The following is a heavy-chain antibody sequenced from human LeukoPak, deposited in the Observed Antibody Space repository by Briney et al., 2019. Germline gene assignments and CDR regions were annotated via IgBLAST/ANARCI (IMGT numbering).Heavy chain of an antibody. CDR2: IIPIFGIA. V-gene: IGHV1-69*04. CDR1: GGTFSSYA. D-gene: IGHD3-3*01. Sequence: SVKVSCKASGGTFSSYAISWVRQAPGQGLEWMGRIIPIFGIANYAQKFQGRVTITADKSTSTAYMGLSSLRSEDTAVYYCARDSHYDFWSGYYSYYYGMDVWGQGTTVTVSS. CDR3: ARDSHYDFWSGYYSYYYGMDV. J-gene: IGHJ6*02.